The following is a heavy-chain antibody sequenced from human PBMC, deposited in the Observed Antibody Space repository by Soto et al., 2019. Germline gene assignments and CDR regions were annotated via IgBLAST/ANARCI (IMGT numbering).Heavy chain of an antibody. D-gene: IGHD2-8*02. J-gene: IGHJ4*02. Sequence: SGPTLANPTQTLALTCSFSGFSLSTVSMCVSWIRPTPGKALEYLALIDWEDEKFYISSLKTSLPISTDPSKNQVVLTMTHMDPADPATYYCARLRVDAGGYHFDIWGQGTLVTVTS. CDR1: GFSLSTVSMC. CDR2: IDWEDEK. CDR3: ARLRVDAGGYHFDI. V-gene: IGHV2-70*12.